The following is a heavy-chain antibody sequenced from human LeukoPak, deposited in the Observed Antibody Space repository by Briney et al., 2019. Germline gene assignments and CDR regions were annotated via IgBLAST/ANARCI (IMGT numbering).Heavy chain of an antibody. V-gene: IGHV4-59*01. Sequence: SETLSLTCTVSGGSISSYYWSWIRQPPGKGLEWIGYIYYSGSTNYNPSLKSRVTISVDTSKNQFSLKLSSVAAADTAVYYCARDRGDADSSGYLDAFDIWGQGTMVTVSS. CDR2: IYYSGST. CDR1: GGSISSYY. D-gene: IGHD3-22*01. J-gene: IGHJ3*02. CDR3: ARDRGDADSSGYLDAFDI.